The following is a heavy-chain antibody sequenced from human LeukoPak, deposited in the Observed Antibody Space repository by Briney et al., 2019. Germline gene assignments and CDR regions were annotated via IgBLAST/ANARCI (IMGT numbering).Heavy chain of an antibody. J-gene: IGHJ4*02. CDR3: ARRGGYYFDY. D-gene: IGHD4-23*01. CDR2: VSSNGDST. Sequence: GGSLRLSCAASGFTFSSYAMHWVRQAPGKRLEYLSAVSSNGDSTYYANSVKGRFTISRDNSKNTLYLQMGSLRAEDMAVYYCARRGGYYFDYWGQGTLVSVSS. CDR1: GFTFSSYA. V-gene: IGHV3-64*01.